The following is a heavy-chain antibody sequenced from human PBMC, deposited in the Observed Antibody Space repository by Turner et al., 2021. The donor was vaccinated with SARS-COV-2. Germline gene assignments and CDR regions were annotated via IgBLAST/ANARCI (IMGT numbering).Heavy chain of an antibody. CDR2: ISYDGTDK. J-gene: IGHJ5*02. V-gene: IGHV3-30*04. CDR3: ARALSYYYSSGYGWFDP. Sequence: QVQLVESGGGVVQPGRSLRLSCAASGFTFSTYAMHWVRQAPGKGLEWVVVISYDGTDKYYADSVKGRFTISRDSSKNTLYLQMNSLRVEDTALYYCARALSYYYSSGYGWFDPWGQGTLVTVSS. CDR1: GFTFSTYA. D-gene: IGHD3-22*01.